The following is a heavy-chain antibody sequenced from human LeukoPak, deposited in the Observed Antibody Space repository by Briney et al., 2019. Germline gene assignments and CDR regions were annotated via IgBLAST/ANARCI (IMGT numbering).Heavy chain of an antibody. CDR1: GYSISSSYY. CDR3: ARHYTSSGYGAFDI. Sequence: SETLSLTCAVSGYSISSSYYWGWIRQPPGKGLEWIGSIYYSGSTYYNPSLKSRVTISVDTSKNQFSLKLSSVTAADTAVYYCARHYTSSGYGAFDIWGQGTMVTVSS. D-gene: IGHD3-22*01. J-gene: IGHJ3*02. CDR2: IYYSGST. V-gene: IGHV4-38-2*01.